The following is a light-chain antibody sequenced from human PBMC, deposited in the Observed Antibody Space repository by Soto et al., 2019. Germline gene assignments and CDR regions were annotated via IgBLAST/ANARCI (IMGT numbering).Light chain of an antibody. J-gene: IGKJ4*01. V-gene: IGKV3D-20*02. CDR3: QQRSNGLT. CDR1: QSVTSSY. Sequence: EIVLTQSPGTVSLSPGERATLSCRASQSVTSSYLAWYQQKPGQAPRLLIYGASSRATGIPDRFSGSGSGTDFTLTISRLEPEDFAVYYCQQRSNGLTFGGGTKVEI. CDR2: GAS.